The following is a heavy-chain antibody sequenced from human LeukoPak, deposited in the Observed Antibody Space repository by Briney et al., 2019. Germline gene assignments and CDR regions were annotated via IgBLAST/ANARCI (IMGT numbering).Heavy chain of an antibody. J-gene: IGHJ3*02. V-gene: IGHV5-51*01. CDR1: AYSFTNYW. CDR2: LYPGDSDI. Sequence: GESLKISCKGFAYSFTNYWIGWVRQMPGKDLEWMGILYPGDSDIRYRPSFQGQVTISADKSISTAYLQWSSLKASDTAMYYCARLISGSNAFDIWGQGTMVTVSS. CDR3: ARLISGSNAFDI. D-gene: IGHD1-20*01.